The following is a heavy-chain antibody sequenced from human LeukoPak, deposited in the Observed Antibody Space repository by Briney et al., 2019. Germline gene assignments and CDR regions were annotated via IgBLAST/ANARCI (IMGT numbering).Heavy chain of an antibody. V-gene: IGHV3-23*01. CDR3: AKIGVSGSWFFDL. CDR2: ISANSFYT. D-gene: IGHD1-1*01. J-gene: IGHJ2*01. Sequence: AGGSLRLSCAASGFTFSNHGMSWVRQAPGKGLEWVSSISANSFYTYYADSVKGRFTVSRDNSKNTLYLQMNNMAAEDTAVYFCAKIGVSGSWFFDLWGRGTLPSVSS. CDR1: GFTFSNHG.